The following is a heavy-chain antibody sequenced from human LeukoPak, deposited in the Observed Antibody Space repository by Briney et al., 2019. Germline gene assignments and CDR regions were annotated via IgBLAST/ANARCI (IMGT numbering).Heavy chain of an antibody. J-gene: IGHJ4*02. V-gene: IGHV4-59*01. CDR1: GGSISSYY. CDR3: ARVRWLTSPLIDY. CDR2: IYYSGST. D-gene: IGHD3-22*01. Sequence: PETLSLTCTVSGGSISSYYWSWIRQPPGKGLEWIGYIYYSGSTNYNPSLKSRVTISVDTSKNQFSLKLSSVTAADTAVYYCARVRWLTSPLIDYWGQGTLVTVSS.